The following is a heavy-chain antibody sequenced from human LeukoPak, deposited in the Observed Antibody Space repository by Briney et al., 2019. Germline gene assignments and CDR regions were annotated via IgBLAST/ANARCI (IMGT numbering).Heavy chain of an antibody. J-gene: IGHJ4*02. CDR3: ARMGPGSDY. Sequence: SQTLSLTCTVSGGSISSGGYYWSWIRQHPGKGLEWIGYIYYSGSTYYNPAFKSRVTISVDTSKNQCSLKLSSVTAADTAVDYCARMGPGSDYWGQGNLVTVSS. V-gene: IGHV4-31*03. D-gene: IGHD1-14*01. CDR2: IYYSGST. CDR1: GGSISSGGYY.